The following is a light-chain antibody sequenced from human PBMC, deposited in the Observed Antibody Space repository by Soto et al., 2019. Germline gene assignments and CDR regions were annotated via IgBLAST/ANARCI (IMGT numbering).Light chain of an antibody. J-gene: IGLJ1*01. CDR1: SSDVGGYKY. CDR2: DVS. Sequence: QSVLTQPASVPGSPGQSITISCTGTSSDVGGYKYVSWYQQYPGKAPKLMMYDVSNRPSGVSNRFSGSKSGNTASLTISGLQAEDEADYYCSSYTSSSPCVFGTGTQLTVL. CDR3: SSYTSSSPCV. V-gene: IGLV2-14*01.